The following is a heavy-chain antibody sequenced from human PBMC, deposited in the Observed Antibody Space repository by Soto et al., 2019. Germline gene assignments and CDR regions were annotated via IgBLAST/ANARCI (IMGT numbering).Heavy chain of an antibody. CDR1: GDSVSSNSAA. CDR3: ARDLWTYYYDSRPTYGMDV. V-gene: IGHV6-1*01. J-gene: IGHJ6*02. CDR2: TYYRSKWYN. Sequence: PSQTLSLTCAISGDSVSSNSAAWNWIRQSPSRGLEWLGRTYYRSKWYNDYAVSVKSRITINPDTSKNQFSLQLNSVTPEDTAVYYCARDLWTYYYDSRPTYGMDVWGQGTTVTVSS. D-gene: IGHD3-22*01.